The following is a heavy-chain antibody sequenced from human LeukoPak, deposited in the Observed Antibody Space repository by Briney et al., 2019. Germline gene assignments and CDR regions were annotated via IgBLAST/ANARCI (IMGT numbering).Heavy chain of an antibody. J-gene: IGHJ4*02. CDR2: VNTDGSAT. CDR1: GFTFSNYC. CDR3: GRETLIRGFMRDY. D-gene: IGHD3-10*01. Sequence: GGSVRLSCAASGFTFSNYCMHWVRQTPGKGLVWVSRVNTDGSATPYADSVKGRLTISRDNAKNTLYLQMNSLRAGDTAVYYCGRETLIRGFMRDYWVQGTLVTVSS. V-gene: IGHV3-74*01.